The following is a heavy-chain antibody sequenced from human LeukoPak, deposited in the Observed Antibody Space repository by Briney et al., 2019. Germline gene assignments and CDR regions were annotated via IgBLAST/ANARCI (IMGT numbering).Heavy chain of an antibody. D-gene: IGHD1-26*01. V-gene: IGHV4-59*01. CDR2: LYPSGST. Sequence: PSETLSLTCSVSGGSINSGYWSWIRQPPGKGLEWIGLLYPSGSTNYNPSLKSRVTISVDTSRTQFSLRLSSMTAADTAVYYCAGGHYPLEYWGQGTLVTVSS. CDR1: GGSINSGY. CDR3: AGGHYPLEY. J-gene: IGHJ4*02.